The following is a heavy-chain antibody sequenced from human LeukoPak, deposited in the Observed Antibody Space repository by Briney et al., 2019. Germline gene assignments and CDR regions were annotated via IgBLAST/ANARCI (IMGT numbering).Heavy chain of an antibody. CDR3: AREVMAKRRAFDI. J-gene: IGHJ3*02. CDR2: IYSDDRT. V-gene: IGHV3-53*04. Sequence: GGSLRLSCAASGFTASSNYMSWVRQAPGKGLEWVSVIYSDDRTYYADSVKGRFTISRHTFKKTLYLRMNSLRAEDTAVYYCAREVMAKRRAFDIWGQGTVVTVSS. D-gene: IGHD2-8*01. CDR1: GFTASSNY.